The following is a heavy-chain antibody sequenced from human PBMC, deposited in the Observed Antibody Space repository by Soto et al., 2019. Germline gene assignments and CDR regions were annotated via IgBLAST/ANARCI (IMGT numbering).Heavy chain of an antibody. J-gene: IGHJ4*02. D-gene: IGHD2-15*01. V-gene: IGHV4-59*01. CDR2: IYYNGST. Sequence: QVQLQESGPGLVKPSETLSLTCTVSGGSISSYYWSWIRQPPGKGLEWIGYIYYNGSTNYNHSLKSRVSISVDTSMNQFSLKLCSVTAADTAVYYCARAYSGNCFDYWGQGTLVTVSS. CDR1: GGSISSYY. CDR3: ARAYSGNCFDY.